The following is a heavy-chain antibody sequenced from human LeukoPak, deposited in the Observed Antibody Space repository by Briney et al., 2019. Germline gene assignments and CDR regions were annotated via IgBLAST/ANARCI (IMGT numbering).Heavy chain of an antibody. J-gene: IGHJ5*02. CDR2: INPSGGST. V-gene: IGHV1-46*01. CDR3: ARDPQRFLRFNWFDP. Sequence: GGSLKVSCEESGYTFTSYYMHWVRQAPGQGLEWVALINPSGGSTSYAQKFQGRVTMTRDTSTSTVYMELSSLRAEDTAVYYCARDPQRFLRFNWFDPWGQGTLVTVSS. CDR1: GYTFTSYY. D-gene: IGHD3-3*01.